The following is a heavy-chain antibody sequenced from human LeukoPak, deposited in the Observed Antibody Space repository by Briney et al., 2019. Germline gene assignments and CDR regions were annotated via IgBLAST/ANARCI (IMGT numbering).Heavy chain of an antibody. Sequence: GGSLRLSCAASGFTFSSYSMNWVRQAPGKGLEWVSYISSSSSTIYYADSVKGRFTISRDNAKNSLYLQMNSLRAEDTAVYYCARVEYDFWSGLGDYYYYYMDVWGKGTTVTVSS. D-gene: IGHD3-3*01. CDR3: ARVEYDFWSGLGDYYYYYMDV. J-gene: IGHJ6*03. V-gene: IGHV3-48*01. CDR2: ISSSSSTI. CDR1: GFTFSSYS.